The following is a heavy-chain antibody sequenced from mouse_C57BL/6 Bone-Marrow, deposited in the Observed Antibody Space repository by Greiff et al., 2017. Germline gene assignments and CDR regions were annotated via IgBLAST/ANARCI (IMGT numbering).Heavy chain of an antibody. Sequence: EVQVQQSGPELVKPGASVKMSCKASGYTFTDYTMHWVQQSQGKSLEWIGYINPSNGGTSYNQKFKGKATLTVNKSSSTAYMELRSLTSEDSAVYYCASGYYYLDYWGQGTTLTVSS. J-gene: IGHJ2*01. D-gene: IGHD2-3*01. CDR3: ASGYYYLDY. CDR2: INPSNGGT. V-gene: IGHV1-22*01. CDR1: GYTFTDYT.